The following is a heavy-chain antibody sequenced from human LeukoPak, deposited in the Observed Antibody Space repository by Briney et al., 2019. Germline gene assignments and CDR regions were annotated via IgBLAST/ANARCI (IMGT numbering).Heavy chain of an antibody. V-gene: IGHV3-23*01. J-gene: IGHJ4*02. CDR3: AKEPPGSLAYCGGDCYLGYFDH. CDR2: ISDGGGST. CDR1: GFTFSSYA. D-gene: IGHD2-21*02. Sequence: GGSLRLSCAASGFTFSSYAMSWVRQAPGKGLEWVSAISDGGGSTYYADSVKGRFTISRDNSKNTLYLQMNSLRAEDTAVYYCAKEPPGSLAYCGGDCYLGYFDHWGQGTLVTVSS.